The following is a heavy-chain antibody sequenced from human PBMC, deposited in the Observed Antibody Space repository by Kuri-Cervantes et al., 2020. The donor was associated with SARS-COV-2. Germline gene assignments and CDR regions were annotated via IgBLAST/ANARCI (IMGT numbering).Heavy chain of an antibody. CDR1: GGSISSYY. Sequence: GSLRLSCTVSGGSISSYYWSWIRQPPGKGLEWIGYIYYSGSTNYNPSLKSRVTIPVDTSKNQFSLKLSSVTAADTAVYYCARRSKIRVVDYWGQGTLVTVSS. CDR2: IYYSGST. V-gene: IGHV4-59*01. CDR3: ARRSKIRVVDY. J-gene: IGHJ4*02.